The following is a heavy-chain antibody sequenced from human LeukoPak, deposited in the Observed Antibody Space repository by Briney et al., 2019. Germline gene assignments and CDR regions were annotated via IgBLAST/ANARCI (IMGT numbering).Heavy chain of an antibody. CDR3: AKYIRDSGTYNFDF. V-gene: IGHV4-59*01. Sequence: PSETLSLTCTVSGGSISPYYWSWIRQPPGKELEWIGFVYYSGTTNYNPSFRSRVTMSVNTSKSQFSLKLDSVTAADTAVYYCAKYIRDSGTYNFDFWGRGTLVTVSS. J-gene: IGHJ4*02. CDR1: GGSISPYY. CDR2: VYYSGTT. D-gene: IGHD1-1*01.